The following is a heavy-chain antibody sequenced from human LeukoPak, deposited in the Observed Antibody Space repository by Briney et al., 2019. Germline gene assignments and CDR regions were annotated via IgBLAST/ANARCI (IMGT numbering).Heavy chain of an antibody. D-gene: IGHD4-23*01. Sequence: ASVKVSCKASGYTFTAYYIHWVRQAPGQGLEWMGWINPNSGGTNYAQKFQGRVTMTRDTSISTAYMELSRLRSDDTAVYYCVKNYGGNSGVWFDPWGQGTLVTVSS. CDR2: INPNSGGT. CDR3: VKNYGGNSGVWFDP. V-gene: IGHV1-2*02. J-gene: IGHJ5*02. CDR1: GYTFTAYY.